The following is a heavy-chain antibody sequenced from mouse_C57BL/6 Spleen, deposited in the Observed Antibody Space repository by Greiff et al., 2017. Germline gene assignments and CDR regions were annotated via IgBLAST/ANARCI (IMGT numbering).Heavy chain of an antibody. V-gene: IGHV3-6*01. Sequence: EVQLQESGPGLVKPSQSLSLTCSVTGYSITSGYYWNWIRQFPGNKLEWMGYISYDGSNNYNPSLKNRISITRDTSKNQFFRKLNSVTTEDTATYYCARRDYGYPYYFDYWGQGTTLTVSS. CDR1: GYSITSGYY. CDR2: ISYDGSN. J-gene: IGHJ2*01. D-gene: IGHD2-2*01. CDR3: ARRDYGYPYYFDY.